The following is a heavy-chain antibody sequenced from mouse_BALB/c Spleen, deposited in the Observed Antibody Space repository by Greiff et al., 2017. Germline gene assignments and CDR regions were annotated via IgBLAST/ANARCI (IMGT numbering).Heavy chain of an antibody. J-gene: IGHJ2*01. V-gene: IGHV1S81*02. CDR3: ARWGLGLELGLGFDY. D-gene: IGHD4-1*01. CDR2: INPSNGRT. Sequence: VQLQQPGAELVKPGASVKLSCKASGYTFTSYWMHWVKQRPGQGLEWIGEINPSNGRTNYNEKFKSKATLTVDKSSSTAYMQLSSLTSEDSAVYYCARWGLGLELGLGFDYWGQGTTLTVSS. CDR1: GYTFTSYW.